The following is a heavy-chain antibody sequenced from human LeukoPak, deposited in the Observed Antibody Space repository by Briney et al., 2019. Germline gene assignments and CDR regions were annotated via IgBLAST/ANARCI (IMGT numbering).Heavy chain of an antibody. D-gene: IGHD7-27*01. Sequence: SETLSLTCTVSGGSISSYYWSWIRQPPGKGLEWIGHIYYSGSTNYNPSLKSRVTISVDTSKNQFSLKLSSVAAADTAVYYCAREAGRTGDGPLDYGGQGTLVTVSS. CDR1: GGSISSYY. CDR2: IYYSGST. J-gene: IGHJ4*02. CDR3: AREAGRTGDGPLDY. V-gene: IGHV4-59*01.